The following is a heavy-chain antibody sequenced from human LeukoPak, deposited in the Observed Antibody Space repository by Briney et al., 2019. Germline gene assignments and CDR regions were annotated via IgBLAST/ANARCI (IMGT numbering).Heavy chain of an antibody. CDR2: ISGSGTTI. Sequence: GGSLRLSCAASGFTFSNYEMNWVRQAPGKGLEWISYISGSGTTIYYADSVKGRFTISRDNAKNSLYLQMNSLRAEDTAVYYCARDDRGDTIDYWGQGTLVTVSS. CDR1: GFTFSNYE. J-gene: IGHJ4*02. CDR3: ARDDRGDTIDY. D-gene: IGHD3-10*01. V-gene: IGHV3-48*03.